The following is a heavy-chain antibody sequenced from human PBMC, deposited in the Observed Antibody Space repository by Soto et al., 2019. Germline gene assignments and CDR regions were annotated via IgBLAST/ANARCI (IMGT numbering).Heavy chain of an antibody. Sequence: GGTLRLPCAASGLTVSEGYMYWVRQAPGKGLQWVGRIRNKPNSYTTEYAASVKGRFTISRDDSQSSLYLQMNSLKTEDTAVYFCASSGSYYPFDYWGLGTLVTVSS. D-gene: IGHD1-26*01. CDR1: GLTVSEGY. CDR2: IRNKPNSYTT. CDR3: ASSGSYYPFDY. V-gene: IGHV3-72*01. J-gene: IGHJ4*02.